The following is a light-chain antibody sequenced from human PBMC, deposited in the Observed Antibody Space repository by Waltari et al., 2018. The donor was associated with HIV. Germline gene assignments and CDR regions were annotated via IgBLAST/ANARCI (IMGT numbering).Light chain of an antibody. CDR1: QSGSSD. CDR3: QQRYNWPLT. CDR2: GAT. Sequence: EIVLTQYPATLSLSPGERATLSCRARQSGSSDLGWYQQKPGQAPRLLIYGATNRSTGIPARFIGSGSGTDFTLTISSLEPEDFALYYCQQRYNWPLTFGGGTKVEI. V-gene: IGKV3-11*01. J-gene: IGKJ4*01.